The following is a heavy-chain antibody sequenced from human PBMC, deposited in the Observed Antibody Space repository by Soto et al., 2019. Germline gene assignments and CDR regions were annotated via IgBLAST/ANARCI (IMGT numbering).Heavy chain of an antibody. Sequence: EVQLVESGGGLVQPGGSLRLSCAASGFTFSSYEMNWVRQAPGKGLEWVSYISSSGSTIYYADSVKGRFTISRDNAKNSLYLQMNSLRAEDTAVYYCARRYCSGPGYFDYWGQGTLVTVSS. CDR1: GFTFSSYE. D-gene: IGHD6-19*01. CDR2: ISSSGSTI. V-gene: IGHV3-48*03. J-gene: IGHJ4*02. CDR3: ARRYCSGPGYFDY.